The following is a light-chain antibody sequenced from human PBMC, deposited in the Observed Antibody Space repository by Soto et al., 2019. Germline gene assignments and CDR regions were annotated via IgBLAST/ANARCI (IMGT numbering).Light chain of an antibody. CDR1: QSVSSN. CDR2: GAS. V-gene: IGKV3-15*01. J-gene: IGKJ1*01. CDR3: QQYNNWPWT. Sequence: EIVMTQSPATLSVSPGERATLSCRASQSVSSNLAWYQQKPGQAPRPLIYGASTRATGIPARFSGSGSGKKFTFTISSLQSEDFAVYYCQQYNNWPWTFGQGTKV.